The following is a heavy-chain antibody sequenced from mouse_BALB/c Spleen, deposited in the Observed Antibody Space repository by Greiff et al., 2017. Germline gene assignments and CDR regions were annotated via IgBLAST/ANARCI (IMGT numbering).Heavy chain of an antibody. Sequence: EVQLVESGGGLVKPGGSLKLSCAASGFTFSSYAMSWVRQTPEKRLEWVASISSGGSTYYSDSVKGRFTISRDNARNILYLQMSSLRSRDTAMYYCASYYDSYYAMDYWGQGTSVTVSS. V-gene: IGHV5-6-5*01. CDR3: ASYYDSYYAMDY. CDR2: ISSGGST. CDR1: GFTFSSYA. D-gene: IGHD2-4*01. J-gene: IGHJ4*01.